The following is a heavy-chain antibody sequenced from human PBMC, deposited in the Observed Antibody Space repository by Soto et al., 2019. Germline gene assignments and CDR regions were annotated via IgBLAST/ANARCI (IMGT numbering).Heavy chain of an antibody. V-gene: IGHV3-23*01. D-gene: IGHD3-22*01. Sequence: VGSLRLSCAASGFTFSSYAMSWVRQAPGKWLEWVSAISGGGVATNYADSVKGRFTISRDNSKNTLCLQMNSLRAEDTAVYYCAKGRESSGSYRPFDYWGQGTLVTVSS. J-gene: IGHJ4*02. CDR3: AKGRESSGSYRPFDY. CDR2: ISGGGVAT. CDR1: GFTFSSYA.